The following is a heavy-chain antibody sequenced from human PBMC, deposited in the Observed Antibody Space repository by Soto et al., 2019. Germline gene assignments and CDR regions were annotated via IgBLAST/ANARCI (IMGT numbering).Heavy chain of an antibody. Sequence: SETLSLTCAVYGGSFSGYYWSWIRQPPGKGLEWIGEINHSGSTNYNPSLKSRVTISVETSKNQFSLKLSSVTAADTAVYYCARSSEWFPRKERFDPWRQGTLVTVPS. V-gene: IGHV4-34*01. CDR3: ARSSEWFPRKERFDP. D-gene: IGHD3-3*01. CDR2: INHSGST. CDR1: GGSFSGYY. J-gene: IGHJ5*02.